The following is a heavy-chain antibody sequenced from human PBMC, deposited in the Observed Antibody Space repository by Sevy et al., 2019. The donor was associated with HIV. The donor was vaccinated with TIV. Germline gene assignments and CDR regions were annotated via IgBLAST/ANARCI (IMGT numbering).Heavy chain of an antibody. CDR3: AKVVPIVPGSSGYYLY. V-gene: IGHV3-23*01. D-gene: IGHD3-22*01. Sequence: GGSLRLSCATSGFTFYNYAMTWVRQAPGKGLEWVSFISGNGVSTFYANSVTGRFTISRDNSKNTMYLQMNSLRAEDTAVYYCAKVVPIVPGSSGYYLYWGQGTLVTVSS. J-gene: IGHJ4*02. CDR1: GFTFYNYA. CDR2: ISGNGVST.